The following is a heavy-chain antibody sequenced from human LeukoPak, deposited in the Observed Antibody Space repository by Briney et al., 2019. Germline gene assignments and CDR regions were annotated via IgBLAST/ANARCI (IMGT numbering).Heavy chain of an antibody. CDR1: NGAVKNYY. CDR3: ATLVYSGSRYHFDT. V-gene: IGHV4-59*02. J-gene: IGHJ4*02. D-gene: IGHD1-26*01. CDR2: FLYSGTT. Sequence: SETLSLTCSVSNGAVKNYYWTWIRQPPGQGLEWIGNFLYSGTTTYRASLDSRLIISVDNSKNTVSLRLFSVTAADTAVYYCATLVYSGSRYHFDTWGQGTLVTVSS.